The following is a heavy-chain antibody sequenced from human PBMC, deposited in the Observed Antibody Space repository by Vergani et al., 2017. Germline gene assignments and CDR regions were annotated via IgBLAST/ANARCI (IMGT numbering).Heavy chain of an antibody. Sequence: VQLVESGGGLVKPGGSLRLSCAASGFTFSSYSMNWVRQAQGKGLEWVSSISSSSSYIYYADSVKGRFTISRDNAKNSLYLQMNSLRAEDTAVYYCASEDSSSWAGTPGFDYWGQGTLVTVSS. V-gene: IGHV3-21*01. J-gene: IGHJ4*02. D-gene: IGHD6-13*01. CDR3: ASEDSSSWAGTPGFDY. CDR1: GFTFSSYS. CDR2: ISSSSSYI.